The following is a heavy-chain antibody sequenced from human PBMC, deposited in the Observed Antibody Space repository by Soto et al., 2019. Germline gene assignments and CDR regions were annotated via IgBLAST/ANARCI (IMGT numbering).Heavy chain of an antibody. Sequence: GGSLRLSCAASGFTFSSYGMHWVRQAPGKGLEWVAVISYDGSNKYYADSVKGRFTISRDNSKNTLYLQMNSLRAEDTAVYYCAKDIISPHDFWSGYYRHKYGMEVWGQGTTVTVSS. CDR2: ISYDGSNK. CDR3: AKDIISPHDFWSGYYRHKYGMEV. CDR1: GFTFSSYG. J-gene: IGHJ6*02. D-gene: IGHD3-3*01. V-gene: IGHV3-30*18.